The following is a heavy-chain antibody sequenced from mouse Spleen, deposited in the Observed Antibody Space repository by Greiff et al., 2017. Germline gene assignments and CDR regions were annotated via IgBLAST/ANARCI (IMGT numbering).Heavy chain of an antibody. CDR2: ISSGSSTI. CDR3: AIITTVVEGFDY. D-gene: IGHD1-1*01. Sequence: EVKVVESGGGLVKPGGSLKLSCAASGFTFSDYGMHWVRQAPEKGLEWVAYISSGSSTIYYADTVKGRFTISRDNAKNTLFLQMTSLRSEDTAMYYCAIITTVVEGFDYWGQGTTLTVSS. J-gene: IGHJ2*01. CDR1: GFTFSDYG. V-gene: IGHV5-17*01.